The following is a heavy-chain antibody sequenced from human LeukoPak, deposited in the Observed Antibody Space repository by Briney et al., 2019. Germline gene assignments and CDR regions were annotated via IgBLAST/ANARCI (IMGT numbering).Heavy chain of an antibody. J-gene: IGHJ5*02. V-gene: IGHV3-11*04. CDR3: ARDFSPSPPSAMVRGVKGRNWFDP. CDR1: GFTFSDYY. D-gene: IGHD3-10*01. Sequence: GGSLRLSCAASGFTFSDYYMSWIRQAPGKGLEWVSYISSSGSTIYYADSVKGRFTISRDNAKNSLYLQMNSLRAGDTAVYYCARDFSPSPPSAMVRGVKGRNWFDPWGQGTLVTVSS. CDR2: ISSSGSTI.